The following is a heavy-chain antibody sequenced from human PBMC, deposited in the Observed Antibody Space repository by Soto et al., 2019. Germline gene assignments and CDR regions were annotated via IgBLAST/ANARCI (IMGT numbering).Heavy chain of an antibody. CDR3: ARAHYGDYGYGMDV. Sequence: ETLSLTCTVSGGSISSSSYYWGWIRQPPGKGLEWIGSIYYSGSTYYNPSLKSRVTISADTSKNQFPLKLSSVTAADTAVYYCARAHYGDYGYGMDVWGQGTTVTVSS. CDR2: IYYSGST. J-gene: IGHJ6*02. V-gene: IGHV4-39*01. D-gene: IGHD4-17*01. CDR1: GGSISSSSYY.